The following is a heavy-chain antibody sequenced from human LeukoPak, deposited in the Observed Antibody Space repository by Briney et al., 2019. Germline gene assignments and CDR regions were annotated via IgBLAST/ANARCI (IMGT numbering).Heavy chain of an antibody. D-gene: IGHD5-18*01. CDR2: IRQDGSEK. CDR3: ARVPSYSYGYDYYYGMDV. Sequence: GGSLRLSCAASGFTFSSYWMSWVRQAPGKGLEWVANIRQDGSEKYYVDSVKGRFTISRDNAKNSLYLQMNSLRAEDTAVYYCARVPSYSYGYDYYYGMDVWGQGTTVTVSS. J-gene: IGHJ6*02. CDR1: GFTFSSYW. V-gene: IGHV3-7*03.